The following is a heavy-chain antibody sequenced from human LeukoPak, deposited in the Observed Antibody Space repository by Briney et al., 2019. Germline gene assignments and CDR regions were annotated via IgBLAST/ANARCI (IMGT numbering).Heavy chain of an antibody. J-gene: IGHJ4*02. CDR3: ARRDMRWFSWLDH. V-gene: IGHV4-4*07. CDR2: IHTSGST. Sequence: PSETLSLTCTVSGGSISNSNCSWVRQPAGKGLEWIGQIHTSGSTNYNPPLKSRVSMSIDTPENQLSLTIRSVTAADTAVCYCARRDMRWFSWLDHWGQGTLVTVSS. D-gene: IGHD3-10*01. CDR1: GGSISNSN.